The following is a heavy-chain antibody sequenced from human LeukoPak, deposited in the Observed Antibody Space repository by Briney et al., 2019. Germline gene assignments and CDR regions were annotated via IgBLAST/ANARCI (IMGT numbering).Heavy chain of an antibody. CDR1: GFTFSSYG. CDR3: ARGPAYSSSWCFDY. V-gene: IGHV3-33*01. J-gene: IGHJ4*02. CDR2: IWYDGSNK. Sequence: GRSLRLSCAASGFTFSSYGMHWVRQAPGKGLEWVAVIWYDGSNKYYADSVKGRFTISRDNSKNTLYLQMNSLRAEDTAVYYCARGPAYSSSWCFDYWGQGTLVTVSS. D-gene: IGHD6-13*01.